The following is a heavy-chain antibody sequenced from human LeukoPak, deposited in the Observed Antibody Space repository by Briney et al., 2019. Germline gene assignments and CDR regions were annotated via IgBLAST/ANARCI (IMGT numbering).Heavy chain of an antibody. D-gene: IGHD2-8*01. J-gene: IGHJ4*02. V-gene: IGHV4-34*01. CDR3: ARGRIYCTNGVCYFRFDY. CDR2: INHGGST. CDR1: GGSFRGYY. Sequence: SDTLSLTCAVYGGSFRGYYWSWIRQPPGKGLESIREINHGGSTNYNPSLKSRVTISVDTYKNQFSLKLSSVTAADTAVYYCARGRIYCTNGVCYFRFDYWGQGTLVTVSS.